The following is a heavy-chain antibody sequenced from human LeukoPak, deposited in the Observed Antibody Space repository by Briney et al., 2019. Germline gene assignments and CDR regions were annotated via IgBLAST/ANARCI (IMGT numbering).Heavy chain of an antibody. Sequence: SETLSLTCTVSGGSISSFDWSWIRQPPGRGLEWIGYIYYSGTTNYNPSLKSRVTISVDTSKDQFSLKLSSVTAADTAVYYCARRIAAAGWFDPWGQGTLVTVSS. CDR1: GGSISSFD. CDR2: IYYSGTT. V-gene: IGHV4-59*08. D-gene: IGHD6-13*01. J-gene: IGHJ5*02. CDR3: ARRIAAAGWFDP.